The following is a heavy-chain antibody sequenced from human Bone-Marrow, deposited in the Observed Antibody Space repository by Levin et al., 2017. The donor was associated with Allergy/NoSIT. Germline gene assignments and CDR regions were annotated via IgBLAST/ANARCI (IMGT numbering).Heavy chain of an antibody. CDR1: GGTFSSYA. D-gene: IGHD3-16*01. J-gene: IGHJ4*02. Sequence: SVKVSCKAPGGTFSSYAISWLRQAPGQGLEWMGGSVPTIDKAVYAQKFQGRITIIADKGTSTASLELRGLRSEDTAVYYCARSHEHYYDIGGAYYFESWGQGTRVTVSS. CDR2: SVPTIDKA. V-gene: IGHV1-69*10. CDR3: ARSHEHYYDIGGAYYFES.